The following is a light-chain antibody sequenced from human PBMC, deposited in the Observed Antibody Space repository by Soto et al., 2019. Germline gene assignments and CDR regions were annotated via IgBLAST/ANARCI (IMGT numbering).Light chain of an antibody. Sequence: EIVLTQSPGTLSLSPGERATLSCRASQSVSTYLAWYQQRPGQAPRLLIFGASSSAAGIPDTFSGSGSGTDFTLTISRLEPEDFAVYYCQQYGSSPGTFGQGTKVEIK. V-gene: IGKV3-20*01. J-gene: IGKJ1*01. CDR1: QSVSTY. CDR3: QQYGSSPGT. CDR2: GAS.